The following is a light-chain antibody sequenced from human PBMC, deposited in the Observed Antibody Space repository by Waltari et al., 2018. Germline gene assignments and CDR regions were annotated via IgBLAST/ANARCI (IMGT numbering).Light chain of an antibody. CDR1: QSVSSN. Sequence: IVMTQSPATLSVSPGERATLSCRASQSVSSNLAWYQQNTGQAPRLLIYGASTRATGIPARFSGSGFGTEFTLTISSLQSEDFAVYYCQQYNNWPEEFGQGTKVEIK. CDR2: GAS. J-gene: IGKJ1*01. CDR3: QQYNNWPEE. V-gene: IGKV3-15*01.